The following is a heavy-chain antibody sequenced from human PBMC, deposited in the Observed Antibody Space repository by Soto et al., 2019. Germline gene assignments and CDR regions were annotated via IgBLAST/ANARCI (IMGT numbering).Heavy chain of an antibody. CDR1: GFTFSSYA. CDR2: ISGSGGST. D-gene: IGHD3-10*01. J-gene: IGHJ5*02. CDR3: AKAAGMVRGVIIPFDP. V-gene: IGHV3-23*01. Sequence: EVQLLESGGGLVQPGGSLRLSCAASGFTFSSYAMSWVRQAPGKGLEWVSAISGSGGSTYYADSVKGRFTISRDDSKNTLYRQMNSLGAEDTAVYYCAKAAGMVRGVIIPFDPWGQGTLVTVSS.